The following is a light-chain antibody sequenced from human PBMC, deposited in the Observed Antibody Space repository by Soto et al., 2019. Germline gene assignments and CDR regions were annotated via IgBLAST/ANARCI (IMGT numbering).Light chain of an antibody. V-gene: IGKV3-20*01. CDR1: QSIGHRY. CDR3: KLYRGSPWT. CDR2: GVS. Sequence: IVLTQSPGTLSLSPGERVTLSCRASQSIGHRYLAWFQHKVGQAPRLLIYGVSIRAAGIPDRFSGSGSGTDFTLTISRLEPEEFAVYYRKLYRGSPWTLGQGTNLHIK. J-gene: IGKJ1*01.